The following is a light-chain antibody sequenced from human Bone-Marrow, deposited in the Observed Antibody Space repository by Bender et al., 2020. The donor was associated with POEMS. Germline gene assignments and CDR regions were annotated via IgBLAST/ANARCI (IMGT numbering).Light chain of an antibody. V-gene: IGLV2-14*03. J-gene: IGLJ1*01. Sequence: QSALIQPASVSGSPGQSITIFCSGINGVIGGDRSVSWYQHHPGKAPKLIIHDVADRPSGISNRFSGSNFGNTASLTISGLQAEDEAEYYCCSYAASPLFGTGTNVTVL. CDR1: NGVIGGDRS. CDR2: DVA. CDR3: CSYAASPL.